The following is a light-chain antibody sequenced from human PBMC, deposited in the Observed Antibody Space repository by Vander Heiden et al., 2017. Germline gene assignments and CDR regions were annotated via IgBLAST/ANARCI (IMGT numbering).Light chain of an antibody. CDR3: QSADNSGTYVV. V-gene: IGLV3-25*03. Sequence: SYELTQPPSVSVSPGQTARITCSGDALTKKYAYWYQQKPGQAPVLVIYKDSERPAGIPERFSGSSSGTTVTLTISGVQSEDEADYYCQSADNSGTYVVFGGGTKLTVL. J-gene: IGLJ2*01. CDR1: ALTKKY. CDR2: KDS.